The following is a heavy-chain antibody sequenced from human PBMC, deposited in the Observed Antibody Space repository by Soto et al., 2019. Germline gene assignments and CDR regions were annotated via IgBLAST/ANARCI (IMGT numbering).Heavy chain of an antibody. CDR1: GGSISSGDYY. D-gene: IGHD6-13*01. V-gene: IGHV4-30-4*01. J-gene: IGHJ5*02. CDR2: IYYSGST. CDR3: ARGIAAAGRATSENWFDP. Sequence: PSETLSLTCTVSGGSISSGDYYWSWIRQPPGKGLEWIGYIYYSGSTYYNPSLKSRVTISVDTSKNQFSLKLSSVTAADTAVYYCARGIAAAGRATSENWFDPWGQGTLVTVSS.